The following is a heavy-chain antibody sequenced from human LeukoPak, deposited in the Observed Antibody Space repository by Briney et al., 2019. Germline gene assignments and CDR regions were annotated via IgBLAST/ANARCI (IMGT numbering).Heavy chain of an antibody. CDR2: IYYSGST. CDR1: GGSISSGGYY. J-gene: IGHJ2*01. Sequence: SETLSLTCTVSGGSISSGGYYWSWIRQHPGKGLEWIGYIYYSGSTYYNPSLKSRVTISVDTSKNQFSLKLSSVTAADTAVYYCARGRITMVRGAPWYFDLWGRGTPVTVSS. CDR3: ARGRITMVRGAPWYFDL. D-gene: IGHD3-10*01. V-gene: IGHV4-31*03.